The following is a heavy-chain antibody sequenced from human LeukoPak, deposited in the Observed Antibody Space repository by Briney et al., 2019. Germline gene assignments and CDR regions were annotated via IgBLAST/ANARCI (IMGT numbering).Heavy chain of an antibody. Sequence: GGSLRLSCAASGFTFSSYGMHWVRQAPGKGLEWVAVISYDGSNKYYADSVKGRFTISRDNSENTLYLQMNSLRAEGTAVYYCSSGSFDYWGQGTLVAVSS. CDR1: GFTFSSYG. V-gene: IGHV3-30*03. CDR3: SSGSFDY. J-gene: IGHJ4*02. CDR2: ISYDGSNK. D-gene: IGHD3-10*01.